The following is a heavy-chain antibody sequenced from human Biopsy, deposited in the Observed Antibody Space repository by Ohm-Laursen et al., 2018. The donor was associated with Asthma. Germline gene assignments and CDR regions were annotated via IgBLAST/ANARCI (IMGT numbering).Heavy chain of an antibody. J-gene: IGHJ4*02. Sequence: SLRLSCAASGFTFDDYGMHWVRQAPGKGLEWVSAISGSGGSTYYADSVKGRFTISRDNSKNTLYLQMNSLRAEDTAVYYCAKESRRDGYNRRNYYFDYWGQGTLVTVSS. D-gene: IGHD5-24*01. CDR3: AKESRRDGYNRRNYYFDY. V-gene: IGHV3-23*01. CDR2: ISGSGGST. CDR1: GFTFDDYG.